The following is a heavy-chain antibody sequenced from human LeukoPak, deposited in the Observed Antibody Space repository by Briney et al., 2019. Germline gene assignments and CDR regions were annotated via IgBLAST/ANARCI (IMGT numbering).Heavy chain of an antibody. V-gene: IGHV3-48*01. CDR1: GFTFSSYS. CDR3: ARERGDGYNYCGM. J-gene: IGHJ4*02. CDR2: ISSSSSTI. D-gene: IGHD5-24*01. Sequence: GGSLRLSCAASGFTFSSYSMNWVRQAPGKGLEWVSYISSSSSTIYYADSVKGRFTISRDNAKNSLYLQMNSLRAEDTAVYYCARERGDGYNYCGMWGQGTLVTVSS.